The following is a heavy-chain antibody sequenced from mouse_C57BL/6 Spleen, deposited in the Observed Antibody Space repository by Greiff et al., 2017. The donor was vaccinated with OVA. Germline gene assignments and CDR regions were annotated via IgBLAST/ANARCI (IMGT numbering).Heavy chain of an antibody. CDR2: INPSTGGT. CDR1: GYSFTGYY. CDR3: ARSAMITRYFDV. Sequence: VQLQQSGPELVKPGASVKISCKASGYSFTGYYMNWVKQSPEKRLEWIGEINPSTGGTTYNQKFKAKATLTVDKSSSTAYMQLKSLTSEDSAVYYCARSAMITRYFDVWGTGTTVTVSS. D-gene: IGHD2-4*01. V-gene: IGHV1-42*01. J-gene: IGHJ1*03.